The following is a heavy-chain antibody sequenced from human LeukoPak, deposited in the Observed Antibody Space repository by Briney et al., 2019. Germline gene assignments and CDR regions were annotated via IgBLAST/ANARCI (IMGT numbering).Heavy chain of an antibody. CDR2: ISSSSSYI. CDR3: ARDRGRLTLAELDY. V-gene: IGHV3-21*01. J-gene: IGHJ4*02. CDR1: GFTFSSYS. D-gene: IGHD3-10*01. Sequence: GGSLRLSRAASGFTFSSYSMNWVRQAPGKGLEWVSSISSSSSYIYYADSVKGRFTISRDNAKTSLYLQMNSLRAEDTAVYYCARDRGRLTLAELDYWGQGTLVTVSS.